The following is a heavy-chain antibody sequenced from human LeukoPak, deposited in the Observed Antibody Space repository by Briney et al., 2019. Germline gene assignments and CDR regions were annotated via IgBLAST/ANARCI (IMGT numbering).Heavy chain of an antibody. CDR2: IIPILGIA. J-gene: IGHJ6*02. D-gene: IGHD3-10*01. V-gene: IGHV1-69*04. CDR3: ARALNYYGSGSYYSRYYYYYGMDV. CDR1: GGTFSSYA. Sequence: GSSVKVSCKASGGTFSSYAISWVRQAPGQGLEWMGRIIPILGIANYAQKFQGRVTITADKSTSTAYMELSSLRSEDTAVYYCARALNYYGSGSYYSRYYYYYGMDVWGQGTTVIVSS.